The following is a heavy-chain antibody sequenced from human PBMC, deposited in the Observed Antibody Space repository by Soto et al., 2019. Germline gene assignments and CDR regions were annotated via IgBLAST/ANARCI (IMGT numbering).Heavy chain of an antibody. CDR1: GYTFTGYY. Sequence: QVQLVQSGAEVKKPGDAVKDSCKASGYTFTGYYMYWVRQAPGQGPEWMGWITPNSGGTHYAQKCHGWVPMTSNTSISTAYTELIRRTSSDTSVYYCKRDMLDQASAGYYYGMYVWGQSTTVTRSS. CDR3: KRDMLDQASAGYYYGMYV. V-gene: IGHV1-2*04. J-gene: IGHJ6*02. D-gene: IGHD6-13*01. CDR2: ITPNSGGT.